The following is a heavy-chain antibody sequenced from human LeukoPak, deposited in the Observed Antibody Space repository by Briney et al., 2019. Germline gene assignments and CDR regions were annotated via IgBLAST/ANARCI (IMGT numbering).Heavy chain of an antibody. J-gene: IGHJ4*02. CDR3: AKGTGNFDY. CDR1: GFTFSSYG. Sequence: PGGSLRLSCAASGFTFSSYGMHWVRQAPGKGLEWVAVISYDGSNKYYADSVKGRFTISRDNSKNTLYLQMTSLRAEDTAVYYCAKGTGNFDYWGQGTLVTVSS. CDR2: ISYDGSNK. V-gene: IGHV3-30*18. D-gene: IGHD7-27*01.